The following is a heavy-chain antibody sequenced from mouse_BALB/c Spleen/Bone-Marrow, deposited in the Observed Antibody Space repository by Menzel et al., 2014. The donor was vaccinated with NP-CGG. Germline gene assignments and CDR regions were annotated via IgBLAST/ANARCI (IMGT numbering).Heavy chain of an antibody. CDR2: INPYNGAT. CDR1: GYSFTGYY. D-gene: IGHD1-1*01. V-gene: IGHV1-26*01. CDR3: ARGIYYGGYFDY. Sequence: EVQLQHSGPELVKPGASVKISCKASGYSFTGYYMHWVKQSHVKSLEWIGRINPYNGATSYNQNFKDKASLTVDKSSSTAYMELHSLTSEDSAVYYCARGIYYGGYFDYWGQGTTLTVSS. J-gene: IGHJ2*01.